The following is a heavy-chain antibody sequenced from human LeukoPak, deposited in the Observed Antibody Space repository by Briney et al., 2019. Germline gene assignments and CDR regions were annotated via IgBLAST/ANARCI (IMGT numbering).Heavy chain of an antibody. CDR1: GFTFGDYA. CDR3: TRSYCGGDCYFEG. D-gene: IGHD2-21*02. J-gene: IGHJ4*02. CDR2: IRSKAYGGTT. V-gene: IGHV3-49*04. Sequence: PGGSLRLSCTASGFTFGDYAMSWVRQAPGKGLEWVGFIRSKAYGGTTEYAASVKGRFTISRDDSKSIAYLQMNSLKTEDTAVYYCTRSYCGGDCYFEGWGQGTLVTVSS.